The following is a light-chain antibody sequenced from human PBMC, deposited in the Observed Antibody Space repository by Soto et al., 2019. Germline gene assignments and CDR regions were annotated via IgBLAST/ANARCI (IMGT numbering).Light chain of an antibody. CDR2: GAS. V-gene: IGKV3-15*01. J-gene: IGKJ2*01. Sequence: EIGMTQSPATVSVSPGERATLSCRASQSVSSNLAWYQQKPGQAPRLLIYGASTRATGIAARFSGSGSGTQFTLTISSMQSEDVAVYYCRPSNNWHPYTFGQGTKLEI. CDR1: QSVSSN. CDR3: RPSNNWHPYT.